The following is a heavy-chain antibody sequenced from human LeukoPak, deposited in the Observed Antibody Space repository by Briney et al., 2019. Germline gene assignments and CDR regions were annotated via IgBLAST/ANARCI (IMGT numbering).Heavy chain of an antibody. V-gene: IGHV1-69*05. J-gene: IGHJ4*02. CDR3: ARNIAAAGTVFGY. Sequence: ASVKVSCKASGGTFSSYAISWVRQAPGQGLEWMGGIIPIFGTATYAQKFQGRVTITTDESTSTAYMELSSLRSEDTAVYYCARNIAAAGTVFGYWGQGTLVTVSS. CDR1: GGTFSSYA. D-gene: IGHD6-13*01. CDR2: IIPIFGTA.